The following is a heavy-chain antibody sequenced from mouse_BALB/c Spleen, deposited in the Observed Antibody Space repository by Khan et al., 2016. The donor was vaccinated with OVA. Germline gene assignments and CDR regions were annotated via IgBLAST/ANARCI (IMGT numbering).Heavy chain of an antibody. CDR1: GFTFTNYG. Sequence: QIQLVQSGPELKKPGETVQISCKASGFTFTNYGMKWVRQAPGKGLKWMGWINTHTGEPTFTDDFKGRFAFSLETSASTAYLQINSLKNEDTATYFCARVGYNGTMDFWGQGTSVTVSS. V-gene: IGHV9-3-1*01. CDR2: INTHTGEP. J-gene: IGHJ4*01. D-gene: IGHD2-14*01. CDR3: ARVGYNGTMDF.